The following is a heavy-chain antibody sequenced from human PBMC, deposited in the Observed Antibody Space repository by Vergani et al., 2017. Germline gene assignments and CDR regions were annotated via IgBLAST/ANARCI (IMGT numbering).Heavy chain of an antibody. CDR2: INSTFDRGST. Sequence: EVQLVESGGGIVQPGGSLRLSCVASGFSFRNAWMNWVRRTPGKGLEWVGRINSTFDRGSTDYAAAVKGRFTISRDDSKNTLFLQMNGLKTEDIGVYYCTTDPLYCGDGSCYWLRDHHYYGMDVWGQGTTVTVAS. CDR1: GFSFRNAW. CDR3: TTDPLYCGDGSCYWLRDHHYYGMDV. V-gene: IGHV3-15*07. J-gene: IGHJ6*02. D-gene: IGHD2-21*01.